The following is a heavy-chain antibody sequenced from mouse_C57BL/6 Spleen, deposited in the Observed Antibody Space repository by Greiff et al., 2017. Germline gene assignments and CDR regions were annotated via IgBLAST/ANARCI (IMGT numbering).Heavy chain of an antibody. CDR1: GFNIKDYY. V-gene: IGHV14-2*01. J-gene: IGHJ2*01. CDR2: IDPEGGET. D-gene: IGHD1-1*01. Sequence: VQLQQSGAELVKPGASVKLSCTASGFNIKDYYMHWVKQRTEQGLEWIGRIDPEGGETKYAPKFQGQATITADTSSNTAYLQLSSLTSEDTAVYYCARYGSSYFDYWGKGTTRTVSS. CDR3: ARYGSSYFDY.